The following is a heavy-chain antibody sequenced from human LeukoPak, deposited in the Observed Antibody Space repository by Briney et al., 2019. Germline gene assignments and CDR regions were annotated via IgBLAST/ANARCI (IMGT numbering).Heavy chain of an antibody. CDR2: IRYDGSNK. J-gene: IGHJ4*02. Sequence: GGSLRLSCAASGFSFRYYGVHWVRQAPGKGLEWVAFIRYDGSNKYYADSVKCRFTISRDNSKNTLYLQMNSLRAEDTAIYYCAKDENWQLLLEVAGPFDQWGQGTLVTVSS. CDR3: AKDENWQLLLEVAGPFDQ. D-gene: IGHD6-19*01. V-gene: IGHV3-30*02. CDR1: GFSFRYYG.